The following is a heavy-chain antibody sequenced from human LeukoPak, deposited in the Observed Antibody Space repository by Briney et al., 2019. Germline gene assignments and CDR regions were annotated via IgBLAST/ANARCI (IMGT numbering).Heavy chain of an antibody. Sequence: PSETLSLTCAVYGGSFSGYYWSWIRQPPGKGLDWIGEINHSGSTNYNPSLKSRVTISVDTSKNQFSLKLSSVTAADTAVYYCARDLGSGWFRRGIDYWGQGTLVTVSS. J-gene: IGHJ4*02. CDR3: ARDLGSGWFRRGIDY. D-gene: IGHD6-19*01. CDR2: INHSGST. CDR1: GGSFSGYY. V-gene: IGHV4-34*01.